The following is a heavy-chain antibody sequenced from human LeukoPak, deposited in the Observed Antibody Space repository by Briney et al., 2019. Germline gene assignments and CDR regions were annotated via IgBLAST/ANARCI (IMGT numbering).Heavy chain of an antibody. J-gene: IGHJ3*02. CDR2: IFYSGST. CDR1: GGSISTYY. CDR3: ARSTSSSWYSSAFDI. V-gene: IGHV4-59*01. Sequence: SETLSLTCTVSGGSISTYYRSWIRQPPGKGLEWIGYIFYSGSTNYNPSLKSRVTISVDTSKNQFSLKLISVTAADTAVYYCARSTSSSWYSSAFDIWGQGTMVTVSS. D-gene: IGHD6-13*01.